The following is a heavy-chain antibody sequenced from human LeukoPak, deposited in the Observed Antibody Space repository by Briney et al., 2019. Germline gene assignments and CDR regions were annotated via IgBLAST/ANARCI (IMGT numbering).Heavy chain of an antibody. CDR2: IYYSGST. V-gene: IGHV4-59*01. J-gene: IGHJ4*02. D-gene: IGHD2-2*01. CDR1: GGSISSYY. CDR3: ARGYCSSTSCQSPFDY. Sequence: SETLSLTCTVSGGSISSYYWSWIRQPPGKGLGWIGYIYYSGSTNYNPSLKSRVTISVDTSKNQFSLKLSSVTAADTAVYYCARGYCSSTSCQSPFDYWGQGTLVTVSS.